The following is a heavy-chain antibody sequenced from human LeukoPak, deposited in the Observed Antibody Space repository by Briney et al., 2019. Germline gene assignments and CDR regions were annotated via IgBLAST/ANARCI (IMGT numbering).Heavy chain of an antibody. Sequence: GGSLRLSCAASGFTFSTFNMNWVRQAPGKGLEWVSYIGSSGSTIYYADSVKGRFTISGDNAKNSLYLQMNSLRDEDTAVYYCVRDLQEQYQLLFYFDYWGQGTLVTVSS. CDR1: GFTFSTFN. CDR2: IGSSGSTI. CDR3: VRDLQEQYQLLFYFDY. D-gene: IGHD2-2*01. J-gene: IGHJ4*02. V-gene: IGHV3-48*02.